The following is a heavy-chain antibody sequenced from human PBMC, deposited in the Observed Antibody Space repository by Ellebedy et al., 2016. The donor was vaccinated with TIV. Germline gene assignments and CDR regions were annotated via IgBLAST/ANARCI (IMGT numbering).Heavy chain of an antibody. D-gene: IGHD2-15*01. CDR3: ARRGRYCSSGTCWFDP. CDR1: GYTFTSYG. Sequence: AASVKVSCKASGYTFTSYGISWVRQAPGQGLKWMGWISGYNGNTNYAQKFQGRVTMTIDTSTSTTYMELRSLRSDDTAVYYCARRGRYCSSGTCWFDPWGQGTLVTVSS. J-gene: IGHJ5*02. CDR2: ISGYNGNT. V-gene: IGHV1-18*01.